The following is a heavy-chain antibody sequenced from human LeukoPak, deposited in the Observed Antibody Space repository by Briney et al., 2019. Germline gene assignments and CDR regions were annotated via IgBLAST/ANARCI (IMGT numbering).Heavy chain of an antibody. J-gene: IGHJ5*02. CDR3: ARPLMYYYGSETYFWFDP. CDR2: INWNGGST. V-gene: IGHV3-20*04. CDR1: GFTFSSYE. Sequence: GGSLRLSCAASGFTFSSYEMNWVRQAPGKGLEWVSGINWNGGSTGYADSVKGRFTISRDNAKNSLYLQMNSLRAEDTAVYYCARPLMYYYGSETYFWFDPWGQGTLVTVSS. D-gene: IGHD3-10*01.